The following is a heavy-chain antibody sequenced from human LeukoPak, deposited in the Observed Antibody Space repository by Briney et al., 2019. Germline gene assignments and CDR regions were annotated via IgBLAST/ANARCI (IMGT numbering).Heavy chain of an antibody. Sequence: SETLSLTCTVSGGSISSYYWSWIRQPAGKGLEWIGRIYTSGSTNYNPSLKSRVTISVDRSKNQFSLKLSPVTAADTAVYYCARSGTTRIDYWGQGTLVTVSS. J-gene: IGHJ4*02. CDR2: IYTSGST. V-gene: IGHV4-4*07. CDR1: GGSISSYY. D-gene: IGHD1-1*01. CDR3: ARSGTTRIDY.